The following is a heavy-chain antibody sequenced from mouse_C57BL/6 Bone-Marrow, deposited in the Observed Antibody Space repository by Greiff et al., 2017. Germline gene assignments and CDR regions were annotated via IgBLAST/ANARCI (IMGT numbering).Heavy chain of an antibody. CDR3: ARAGDGTKSVLAC. CDR2: IDPSDSDT. J-gene: IGHJ3*01. D-gene: IGHD2-14*01. Sequence: QVQLQQSGAELVRPGSSVKMSCKASGYTFTSYWMHWVKQRPIQGLEWIGNIDPSDSDTHYNQKFKDKATLTVDKSSSTAYMQLSSLTSEDSAVYYCARAGDGTKSVLACWGQGTLVT. V-gene: IGHV1-52*01. CDR1: GYTFTSYW.